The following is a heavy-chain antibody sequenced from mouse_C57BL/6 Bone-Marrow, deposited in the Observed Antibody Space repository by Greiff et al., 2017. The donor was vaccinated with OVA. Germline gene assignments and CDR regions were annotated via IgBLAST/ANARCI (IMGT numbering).Heavy chain of an antibody. D-gene: IGHD1-1*01. CDR3: ASYYYGSSQFAY. CDR1: GYTFTDYY. J-gene: IGHJ3*01. Sequence: EVQLQQSGPELVKPGASVKISCKASGYTFTDYYMNWVKQSHGKSLEWIGDINPNNGGTSYNQKFKGKATLTVDKSSSTAYMELRSLTSEDSAVYYCASYYYGSSQFAYWGQGTLVTVSA. V-gene: IGHV1-26*01. CDR2: INPNNGGT.